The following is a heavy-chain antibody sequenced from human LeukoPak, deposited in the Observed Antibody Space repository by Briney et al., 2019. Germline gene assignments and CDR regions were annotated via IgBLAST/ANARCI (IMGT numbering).Heavy chain of an antibody. Sequence: GGSLRLSYAASGFTFSSYGMHWVRQAPGKGLEWVAFIRYEGSNKYYADSVKGRFTIFRDNAKNSVFLQVNSLRAEDTAVFYCSRDRAHSTFDYWGRGTLLTVS. J-gene: IGHJ4*02. CDR2: IRYEGSNK. CDR3: SRDRAHSTFDY. CDR1: GFTFSSYG. V-gene: IGHV3-30*02.